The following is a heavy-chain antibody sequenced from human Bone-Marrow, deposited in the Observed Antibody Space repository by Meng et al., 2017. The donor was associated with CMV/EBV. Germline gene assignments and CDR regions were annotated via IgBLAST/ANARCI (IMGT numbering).Heavy chain of an antibody. D-gene: IGHD6-19*01. CDR1: GYSISSGYY. J-gene: IGHJ5*02. CDR2: IYHGGSK. Sequence: SETLSLTCSVSGYSISSGYYWGWIRQPPGKGLEWLDIIYHGGSKYYNPSLKSRVTISVHNSKNQFSLQMNSVTAEDTAVYYCAREKAVAAGNFDPWGQGTLVTVSS. V-gene: IGHV4-38-2*02. CDR3: AREKAVAAGNFDP.